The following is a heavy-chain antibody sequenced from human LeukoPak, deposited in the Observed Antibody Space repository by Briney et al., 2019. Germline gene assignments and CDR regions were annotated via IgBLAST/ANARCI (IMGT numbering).Heavy chain of an antibody. J-gene: IGHJ4*02. CDR3: ARTETTYYFDY. CDR1: GGSISSSY. D-gene: IGHD1-1*01. Sequence: SETLSLTCTVSGGSISSSYWSWIRQPPGKGLEWIGYIYYSGSTNCNPSLKSRVTISVDTSKNQFSLKLSSVTAADTAVYYCARTETTYYFDYWGQGTLVTVSS. V-gene: IGHV4-59*01. CDR2: IYYSGST.